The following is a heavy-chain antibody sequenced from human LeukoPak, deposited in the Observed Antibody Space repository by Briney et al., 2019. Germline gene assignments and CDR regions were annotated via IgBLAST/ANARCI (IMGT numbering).Heavy chain of an antibody. CDR2: INSDGSST. CDR1: GFTFSSYW. CDR3: ARTPEMGSGYYWDAFDI. D-gene: IGHD3-22*01. J-gene: IGHJ3*02. Sequence: GGSLRLSCAASGFTFSSYWMHWVRQAPGKGLVWVSRINSDGSSTSYADSVKGRFTISRDNAKNTLYLQMNSLRAEDTAVYYCARTPEMGSGYYWDAFDIWGQGTMVTVSS. V-gene: IGHV3-74*01.